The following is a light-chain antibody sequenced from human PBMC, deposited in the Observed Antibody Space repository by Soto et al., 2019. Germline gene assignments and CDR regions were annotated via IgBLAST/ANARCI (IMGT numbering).Light chain of an antibody. CDR3: QQTYHTPYT. J-gene: IGKJ2*01. CDR1: QRITTY. Sequence: IHMTQSPSSLSASVGDRVTITSRASQRITTYLNWYQQKPGEAPKLLISTSGTLQRGVPSRFTGSGSGTDFTLTITGLQPADFATYFCQQTYHTPYTFGQGTKLEIK. CDR2: TSG. V-gene: IGKV1-39*01.